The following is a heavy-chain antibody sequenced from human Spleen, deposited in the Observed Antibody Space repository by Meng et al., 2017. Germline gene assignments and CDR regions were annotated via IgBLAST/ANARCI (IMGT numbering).Heavy chain of an antibody. V-gene: IGHV4-34*01. CDR1: GGSFSDYY. CDR3: ARDYWGSLDY. J-gene: IGHJ4*02. D-gene: IGHD7-27*01. Sequence: QMQLQQWGAGLLKPSESLSLTCVVSGGSFSDYYWSWIRQPPGKGLEWIGFASTNYNPSLKSRLTISLDTSKNQFSLKLTSVTAADTAVYYCARDYWGSLDYWGQGILVTVSS. CDR2: AST.